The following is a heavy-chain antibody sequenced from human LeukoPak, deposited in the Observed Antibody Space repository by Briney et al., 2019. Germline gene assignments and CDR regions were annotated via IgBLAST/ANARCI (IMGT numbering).Heavy chain of an antibody. CDR2: IIPIFGTA. J-gene: IGHJ4*02. V-gene: IGHV1-69*05. CDR3: ARAEDYSNYVLDY. Sequence: SVKVSCKAVGDTFSIYGISWVRQAPGQGLEWMGGIIPIFGTANYAQKFQGRVTITTDESTSTAYMELSSLRSEDTAVYYCARAEDYSNYVLDYWGQGTLVTVSS. D-gene: IGHD4-11*01. CDR1: GDTFSIYG.